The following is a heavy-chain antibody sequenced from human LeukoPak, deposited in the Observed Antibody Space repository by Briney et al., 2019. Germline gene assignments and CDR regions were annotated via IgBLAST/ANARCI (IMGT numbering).Heavy chain of an antibody. CDR2: INHSGSA. CDR3: ARSSYYDFWSGAYYFDY. V-gene: IGHV4-34*01. J-gene: IGHJ4*02. CDR1: GGSFSGYL. D-gene: IGHD3-3*01. Sequence: PSETLSLTCGVYGGSFSGYLWNWIRQPPGKGLEWLGEINHSGSANYHPSLKSRVTISVDTSKNQVSLSLSSVTAADTAVYYCARSSYYDFWSGAYYFDYWGQGTLVTVSS.